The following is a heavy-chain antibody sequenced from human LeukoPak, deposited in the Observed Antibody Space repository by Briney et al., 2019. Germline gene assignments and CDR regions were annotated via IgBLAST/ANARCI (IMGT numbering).Heavy chain of an antibody. V-gene: IGHV1-18*01. CDR1: GYTFTSYG. CDR2: ISAYNGNT. D-gene: IGHD3-22*01. Sequence: VASVKVSCKASGYTFTSYGISWVRPAPGQGLEWMGWISAYNGNTNYAQKLQGRVTMTTDTSTSTAYMELRSLRSDDTAVYYCARAILENYYDSSGYYFDYWGQGTLVTVSS. CDR3: ARAILENYYDSSGYYFDY. J-gene: IGHJ4*02.